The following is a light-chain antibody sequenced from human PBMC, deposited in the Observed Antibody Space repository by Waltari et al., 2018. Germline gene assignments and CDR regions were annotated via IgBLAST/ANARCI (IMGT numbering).Light chain of an antibody. V-gene: IGKV3-20*01. CDR2: AAS. J-gene: IGKJ1*01. Sequence: VLTPSPGTLSLSPGERATLSCRASKSVGKYLAWSHQRPGQGPRLLIYAASPRATGIPDRFSGRGSETDFSLTNSRLGTEDFSVYYCQNQERFPGQFGEGPKVDIK. CDR1: KSVGKY. CDR3: QNQERFPGQ.